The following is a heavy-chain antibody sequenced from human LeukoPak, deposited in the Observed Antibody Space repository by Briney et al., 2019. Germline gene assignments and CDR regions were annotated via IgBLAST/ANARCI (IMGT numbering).Heavy chain of an antibody. CDR1: GGSIINHY. CDR2: IYSSGSA. J-gene: IGHJ5*02. V-gene: IGHV4-4*07. D-gene: IGHD6-19*01. Sequence: SETLSLTCTVSGGSIINHYWSWIRQPAGKGLEWIGRIYSSGSANYSPSLKSRVSMSIDTSNNHFSLNLTSVTAADTALYLCARDVRYASGWSTPESWGQGTLVTVS. CDR3: ARDVRYASGWSTPES.